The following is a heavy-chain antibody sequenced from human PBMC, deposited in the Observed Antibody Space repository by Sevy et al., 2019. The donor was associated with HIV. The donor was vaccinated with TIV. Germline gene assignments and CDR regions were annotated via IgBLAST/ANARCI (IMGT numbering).Heavy chain of an antibody. CDR3: ARSGGYSDNGMDV. V-gene: IGHV3-13*01. CDR1: GFTFSSYD. J-gene: IGHJ6*02. D-gene: IGHD5-12*01. Sequence: GGSLRLSCAASGFTFSSYDMHWVRQVTGKGLEWVSVIGSSGDTYYPGSVKGRFTISRENAKNSVYLQMNSLRAGDTAVYYCARSGGYSDNGMDVWGQGTTVTVSS. CDR2: IGSSGDT.